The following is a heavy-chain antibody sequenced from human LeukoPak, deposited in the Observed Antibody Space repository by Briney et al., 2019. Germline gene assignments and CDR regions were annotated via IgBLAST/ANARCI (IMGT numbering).Heavy chain of an antibody. Sequence: GGSLRLSCAASGFTFSSYEMNWVRQAPGKGLEWVSYISSSGSTIYYADSVKGRFTISRDNAKNSLYLQMNSLRAEDTAVYYCARGPHRITIFGVVGDYYYMDVWGKGTTVTVSS. CDR3: ARGPHRITIFGVVGDYYYMDV. V-gene: IGHV3-48*03. CDR2: ISSSGSTI. D-gene: IGHD3-3*01. CDR1: GFTFSSYE. J-gene: IGHJ6*03.